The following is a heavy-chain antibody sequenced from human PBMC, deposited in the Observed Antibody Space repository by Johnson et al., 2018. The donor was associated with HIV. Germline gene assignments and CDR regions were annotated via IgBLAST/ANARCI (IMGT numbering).Heavy chain of an antibody. CDR2: IKQDGSEK. J-gene: IGHJ3*02. CDR3: ARDDTEADGAFDI. V-gene: IGHV3-7*01. Sequence: EVQLVESGGGVVQPGRSLRLSCAASGFTFSSYWMSWVRQAPGKGLEWVANIKQDGSEKYYVDSVKGRFTISRDNAKNSLYLQMNSLRAEDTAVYYCARDDTEADGAFDIWGQGTMVTVSS. CDR1: GFTFSSYW. D-gene: IGHD2-2*02.